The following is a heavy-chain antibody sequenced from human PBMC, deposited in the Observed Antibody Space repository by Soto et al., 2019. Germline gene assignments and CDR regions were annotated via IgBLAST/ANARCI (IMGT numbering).Heavy chain of an antibody. V-gene: IGHV1-3*01. J-gene: IGHJ4*02. CDR3: ARDLYYYSSGYTRCFDY. D-gene: IGHD3-22*01. CDR2: IDSGNGNT. CDR1: GYSFTRYA. Sequence: ASVKVSCKASGYSFTRYAIHWVRQAPGQRLEWMGWIDSGNGNTKYSRNFHGRVIITRDTSASTVYMELNSLRSEDTAVYYCARDLYYYSSGYTRCFDYWGQGTLVTVSS.